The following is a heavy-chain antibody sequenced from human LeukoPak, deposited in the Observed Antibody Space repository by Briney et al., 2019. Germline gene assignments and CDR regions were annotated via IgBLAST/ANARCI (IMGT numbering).Heavy chain of an antibody. J-gene: IGHJ6*02. Sequence: SETLSLTRTVSGGSISSGGYYWSWIRQHPGKGLEWIGYIYYSGSTYYNPSLKSRVTISVDTSKNQFSLKLSSVTAADTAVYYCARVIGDYGMDVWGQGTTVTVSS. CDR1: GGSISSGGYY. CDR2: IYYSGST. V-gene: IGHV4-31*03. CDR3: ARVIGDYGMDV. D-gene: IGHD3-16*02.